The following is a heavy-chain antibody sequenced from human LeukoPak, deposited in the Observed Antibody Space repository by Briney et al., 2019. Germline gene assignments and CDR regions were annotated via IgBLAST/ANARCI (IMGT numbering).Heavy chain of an antibody. V-gene: IGHV3-7*01. CDR3: ARQRFLDY. Sequence: PGGSLRLSCAASGFTFSSYWMNWVRQAPGKRLEWVANIKEDGSEKYYVDSVKGRFTISRYNAKNSLYLQMNSLRAEDTAVYYCARQRFLDYWGQGTLVTVSS. CDR1: GFTFSSYW. D-gene: IGHD3-3*01. CDR2: IKEDGSEK. J-gene: IGHJ4*02.